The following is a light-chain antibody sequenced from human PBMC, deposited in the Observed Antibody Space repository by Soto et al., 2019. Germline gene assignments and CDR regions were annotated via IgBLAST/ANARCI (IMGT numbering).Light chain of an antibody. Sequence: DIVMTQSPDSLAVSLGERATINCKSSQSVVYRSSYRNYLAWYQQKPGQPPKLLIYWASTRESGVPDRFSGSGSGTEFTLTISSLQAEDVAVYYCQQYCSTPRTFGQGTKVDIK. J-gene: IGKJ1*01. CDR1: QSVVYRSSYRNY. V-gene: IGKV4-1*01. CDR3: QQYCSTPRT. CDR2: WAS.